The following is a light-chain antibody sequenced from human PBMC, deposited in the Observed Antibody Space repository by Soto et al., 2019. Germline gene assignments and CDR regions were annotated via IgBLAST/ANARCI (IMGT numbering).Light chain of an antibody. CDR1: SGHSSYI. CDR2: LEGSGSY. V-gene: IGLV4-60*02. J-gene: IGLJ3*02. CDR3: ETWDSNTHPV. Sequence: QPVLTQSSSASASLGSSVKLTCTLSSGHSSYIIAWHQQQPGKAPRYLMKLEGSGSYNKGSGVPDRFSGSSSGADRYLTSANLQFEDEADYYFETWDSNTHPVFGGGTKLTVL.